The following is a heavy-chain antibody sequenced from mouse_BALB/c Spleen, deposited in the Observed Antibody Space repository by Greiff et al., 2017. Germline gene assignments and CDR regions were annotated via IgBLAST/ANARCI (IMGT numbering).Heavy chain of an antibody. D-gene: IGHD3-1*01. CDR2: IDPENGDT. V-gene: IGHV14-4*02. J-gene: IGHJ2*01. CDR3: NARPTARATGFDY. Sequence: EVKLQQSGAELVRSGASVKLSCTASGFNIKDYYMHWVKQRPEQGLEWIGWIDPENGDTEYAPKFQGKATMTADTSSNTAYLQLSSLTSEDTAVYYCNARPTARATGFDYWGQGTTLTVSS. CDR1: GFNIKDYY.